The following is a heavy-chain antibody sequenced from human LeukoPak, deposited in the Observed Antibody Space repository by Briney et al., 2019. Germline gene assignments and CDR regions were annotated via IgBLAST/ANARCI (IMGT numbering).Heavy chain of an antibody. Sequence: ASVKVSCKASGYTFTSYGISWVRQAPGQGLEWMGWISAYNGNTNYAQKLQGRVTMTTDTSTSTAYKELRSLRSDDTAVYYCARGAERYFVWLLYSPVEDAFDIWGQGTMVTVSS. D-gene: IGHD3-9*01. CDR3: ARGAERYFVWLLYSPVEDAFDI. CDR1: GYTFTSYG. CDR2: ISAYNGNT. J-gene: IGHJ3*02. V-gene: IGHV1-18*01.